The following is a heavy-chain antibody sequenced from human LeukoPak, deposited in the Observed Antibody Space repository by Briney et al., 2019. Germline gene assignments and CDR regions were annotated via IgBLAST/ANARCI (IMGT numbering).Heavy chain of an antibody. V-gene: IGHV3-11*01. D-gene: IGHD5-18*01. Sequence: GGSLRLSCAASGFTFSSYAMSWFRQAPGKGLEWVSYITGSGTTIYYADSVKGRFTISRDNARNSLYLQMNSLRAEDTAVYYCVRERGYTYGYDYWGQGTLVTVSS. CDR3: VRERGYTYGYDY. CDR1: GFTFSSYA. CDR2: ITGSGTTI. J-gene: IGHJ4*02.